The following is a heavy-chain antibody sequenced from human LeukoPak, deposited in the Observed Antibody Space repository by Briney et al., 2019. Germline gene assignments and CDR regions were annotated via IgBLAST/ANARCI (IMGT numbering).Heavy chain of an antibody. CDR2: INHSGST. CDR1: GGSLSGYY. CDR3: ASGNSSGYYINRLFDY. J-gene: IGHJ4*02. D-gene: IGHD3-22*01. V-gene: IGHV4-34*01. Sequence: SETLSLTCAVYGGSLSGYYWSWIRQSPGKGLEWIGEINHSGSTNYNPSLKSRVTISVDTSKNQFSLKLSSVTAADTAVYYCASGNSSGYYINRLFDYWGQGTLVTVSS.